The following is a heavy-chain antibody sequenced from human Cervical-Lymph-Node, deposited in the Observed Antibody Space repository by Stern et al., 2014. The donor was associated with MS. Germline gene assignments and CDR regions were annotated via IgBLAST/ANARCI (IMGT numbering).Heavy chain of an antibody. CDR2: ISYDGGSK. CDR1: GFTFSTYG. CDR3: AKDRGLGLRLTALDY. J-gene: IGHJ4*02. Sequence: VHLVESGGGVVQPGRSLRLSCAASGFTFSTYGMHWVRQAPGKGLEWGAVISYDGGSKYYEASVKGRFTISRDNSKNTLYLQMNSLRAEDTALYYCAKDRGLGLRLTALDYWGQGTLVTVSS. D-gene: IGHD3/OR15-3a*01. V-gene: IGHV3-30*18.